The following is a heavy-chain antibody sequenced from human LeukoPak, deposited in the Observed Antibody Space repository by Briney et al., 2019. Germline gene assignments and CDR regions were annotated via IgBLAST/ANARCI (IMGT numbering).Heavy chain of an antibody. V-gene: IGHV3-21*01. CDR2: ISSVSSYI. CDR1: GFTFRSYS. Sequence: GGPLRLSYAVSGFTFRSYSMNWVRQAPGKGLEWVSSISSVSSYIYYADSLKGRFTISRDNAKNSLYLQMNSLRAEDTAVYYCARDSDSYGFDYWGQGTLVTVSS. D-gene: IGHD5-18*01. CDR3: ARDSDSYGFDY. J-gene: IGHJ4*02.